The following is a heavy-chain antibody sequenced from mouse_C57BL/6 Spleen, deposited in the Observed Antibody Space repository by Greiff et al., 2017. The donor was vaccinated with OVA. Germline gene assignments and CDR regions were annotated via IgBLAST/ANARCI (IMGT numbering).Heavy chain of an antibody. J-gene: IGHJ2*01. CDR2: INPNNGGT. D-gene: IGHD2-4*01. Sequence: EVQLQQSGPELVKPGASVKIPCKASGYTFTDYNMDWVKQSHGKSLEWIGDINPNNGGTIYNQKFKGKATLTVDKSSSTAYMELRSLTSEDTAVYYCATLYDYDDGYYFDYWGQGTTLTVSS. CDR3: ATLYDYDDGYYFDY. V-gene: IGHV1-18*01. CDR1: GYTFTDYN.